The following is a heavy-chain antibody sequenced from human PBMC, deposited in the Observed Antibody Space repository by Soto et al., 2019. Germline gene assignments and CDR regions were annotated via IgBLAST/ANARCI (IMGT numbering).Heavy chain of an antibody. CDR2: IYYSGST. J-gene: IGHJ5*02. V-gene: IGHV4-30-4*01. CDR1: GDSISSGDYY. CDR3: ARGPAAKNWFDP. D-gene: IGHD2-2*01. Sequence: SETLSLTCTVSGDSISSGDYYWSWIRQPPGKGLEWIGYIYYSGSTYYNPSLKSRVTMSVDTSKNQFSLNLNSVTAADTAVYYCARGPAAKNWFDPWDQ.